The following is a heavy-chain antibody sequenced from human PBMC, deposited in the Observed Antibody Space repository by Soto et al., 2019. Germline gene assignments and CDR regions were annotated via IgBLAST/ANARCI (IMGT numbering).Heavy chain of an antibody. V-gene: IGHV3-72*01. D-gene: IGHD2-8*02. CDR1: GFTFSDYY. CDR3: TVWGMWNDFGAA. Sequence: EVQLVESGGGLVQPGGSLRLSCAASGFTFSDYYMDWVRQAPGKGLEWVGRSKNKADSYTTEYAASVKGRFSISRDASRSSVDRQLNSMKTGDTAVYDCTVWGMWNDFGAAWGQGILVTVSS. J-gene: IGHJ4*02. CDR2: SKNKADSYTT.